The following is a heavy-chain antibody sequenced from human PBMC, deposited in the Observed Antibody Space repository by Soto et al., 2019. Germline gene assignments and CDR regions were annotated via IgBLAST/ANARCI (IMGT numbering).Heavy chain of an antibody. Sequence: QVQLVQSGAEVKKPGASVKVSCKASGYTFTGYYMHWVRQAPGQGLEWMGWINPNSGGTNYAQKFQGRVTMTRDTSISTAYMELSRLRSDDTAVYYCARANEQAKVGATWAAVDYWGQGTLVTVSS. D-gene: IGHD1-26*01. CDR1: GYTFTGYY. V-gene: IGHV1-2*02. J-gene: IGHJ4*02. CDR2: INPNSGGT. CDR3: ARANEQAKVGATWAAVDY.